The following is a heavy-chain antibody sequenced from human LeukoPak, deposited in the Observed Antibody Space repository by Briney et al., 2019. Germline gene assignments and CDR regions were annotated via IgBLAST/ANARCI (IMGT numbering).Heavy chain of an antibody. CDR3: ARDRRCSGGSCYYYYGMDV. J-gene: IGHJ6*02. D-gene: IGHD2-15*01. CDR2: IYYSGST. CDR1: GGSISSYY. V-gene: IGHV4-59*12. Sequence: SETLSLTCTVSGGSISSYYWSWIRQPPGKGLEWIGYIYYSGSTNYNPSLKSRVTISVDTSKNQFSLKLSSVTAADTAVYYCARDRRCSGGSCYYYYGMDVWGQGTTVTVSS.